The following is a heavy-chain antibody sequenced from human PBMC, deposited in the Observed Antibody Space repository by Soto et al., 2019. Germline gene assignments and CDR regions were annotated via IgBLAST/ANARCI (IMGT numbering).Heavy chain of an antibody. J-gene: IGHJ1*01. V-gene: IGHV1-69*01. D-gene: IGHD2-21*02. CDR2: IIPLYGTA. CDR1: GGAFNTYT. Sequence: QVQLLQSGAEVKKPGSSVKVFCKASGGAFNTYTFSWVRQAPGQGLEWVGGIIPLYGTAKYAQKFQGRVTVSEEASTGTGYMEVTRATTVDTTVYYCATSAHVVVPALDCLVSWGQGTRVAVSS. CDR3: ATSAHVVVPALDCLVS.